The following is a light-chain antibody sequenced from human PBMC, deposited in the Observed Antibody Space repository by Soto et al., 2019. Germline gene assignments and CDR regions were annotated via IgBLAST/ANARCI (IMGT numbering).Light chain of an antibody. V-gene: IGKV3-15*01. CDR3: QQYNTWRSIS. Sequence: SPATLSVSPGERATRSCRASQSISSKLAWYQHRPGQAPRLLIYDTSTRAAGIPARFTGSGSGTDFTLTISSLQSEDFAVYYCQQYNTWRSISFGQGTRLEIK. J-gene: IGKJ5*01. CDR2: DTS. CDR1: QSISSK.